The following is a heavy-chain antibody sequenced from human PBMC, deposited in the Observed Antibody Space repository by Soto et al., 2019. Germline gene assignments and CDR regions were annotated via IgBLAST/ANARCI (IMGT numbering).Heavy chain of an antibody. V-gene: IGHV4-39*01. J-gene: IGHJ4*02. D-gene: IGHD3-10*01. CDR1: GGSINNSSFY. Sequence: QLQLQESGPGLVKPSETLSLTCTVSGGSINNSSFYWGWVRQPPGKRLEWIGSIYYSGSAYYNPSLKSRLTISVDTSKNQFSLNLSSVTAADTAVYFCARRPLVRGIIPYYFDSWGQGTLVTDSS. CDR3: ARRPLVRGIIPYYFDS. CDR2: IYYSGSA.